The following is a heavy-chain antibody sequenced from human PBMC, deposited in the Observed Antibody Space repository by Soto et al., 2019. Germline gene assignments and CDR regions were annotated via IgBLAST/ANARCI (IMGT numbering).Heavy chain of an antibody. CDR2: IYYSGST. CDR3: ARATTMIVVDY. Sequence: SETLSLTCTVPGGSISSGGYYWSWIRQHPGKGLEWIGYIYYSGSTYYNPSLKSRVTISVDTSKNQFSLKLSSVTAADTAVYYCARATTMIVVDYWGQGTLVTVSS. CDR1: GGSISSGGYY. J-gene: IGHJ4*02. V-gene: IGHV4-31*03. D-gene: IGHD3-22*01.